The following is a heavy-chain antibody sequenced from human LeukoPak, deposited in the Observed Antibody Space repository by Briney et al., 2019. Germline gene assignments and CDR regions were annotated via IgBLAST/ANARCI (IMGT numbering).Heavy chain of an antibody. D-gene: IGHD1-26*01. V-gene: IGHV3-23*05. CDR1: GFTFYNYA. CDR2: IDGSGAHT. Sequence: GGSLRLSCAVSGFTFYNYAMSWVRQAPGKGLEWVSAIDGSGAHTFYSDSVKGRFTISRDNSNNRLYLQANSLRAEDTAIYYCAKGTTKWELYDYWGQGTLVSVSS. CDR3: AKGTTKWELYDY. J-gene: IGHJ4*02.